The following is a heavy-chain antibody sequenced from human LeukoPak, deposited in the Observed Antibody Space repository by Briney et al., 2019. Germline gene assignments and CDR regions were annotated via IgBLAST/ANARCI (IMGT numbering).Heavy chain of an antibody. J-gene: IGHJ3*02. CDR1: GGSISSYY. Sequence: PSETLSLTCTVSGGSISSYYWSWIRQPPGKGLEWIGYIYYSGSTNYNPSLKSRVTISVDRSKNQFSLKLSSVTAADTAVYNCARARSAFDIWGQGTMVTVSS. CDR3: ARARSAFDI. V-gene: IGHV4-59*12. CDR2: IYYSGST.